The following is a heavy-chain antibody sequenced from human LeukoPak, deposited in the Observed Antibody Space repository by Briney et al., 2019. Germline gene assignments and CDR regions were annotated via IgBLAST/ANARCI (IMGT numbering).Heavy chain of an antibody. CDR2: IYPGDSDT. D-gene: IGHD5-18*01. V-gene: IGHV5-51*01. J-gene: IGHJ4*02. CDR3: ARQDGYGLYYFDY. Sequence: WIRQPPGKGLEWMGIIYPGDSDTRYSPSFQGQVTISVDKSLSTAYLQWTSLKASDTAIYYCARQDGYGLYYFDYWGQGTLVTVSS.